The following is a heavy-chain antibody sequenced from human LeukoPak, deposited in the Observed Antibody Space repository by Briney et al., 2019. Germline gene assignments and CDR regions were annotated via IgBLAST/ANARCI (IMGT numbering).Heavy chain of an antibody. CDR2: MNPNSGNT. D-gene: IGHD2-15*01. CDR3: SVVLVAATRLFDY. J-gene: IGHJ4*02. CDR1: GYTFTSYD. V-gene: IGHV1-8*01. Sequence: GASVKVSCKASGYTFTSYDINWVRQATGQGLEWMGWMNPNSGNTGYAQKFQGRATMTRNTSISTPYMELISLRVDKTAVENCSVVLVAATRLFDYWGQGTLVTVSS.